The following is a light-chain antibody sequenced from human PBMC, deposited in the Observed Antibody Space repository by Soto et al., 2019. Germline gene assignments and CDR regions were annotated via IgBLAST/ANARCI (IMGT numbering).Light chain of an antibody. Sequence: EIVMTQSPAALSVSPGEGATLSCRASQSLRTDVAWYQQKPGQAPRLLIYDASTRATGVPARFSGSGSGTEFTPIISSLQSEDFAVYYCQHYNNWPGALTFGGGTKVEIK. CDR2: DAS. CDR1: QSLRTD. V-gene: IGKV3D-15*01. CDR3: QHYNNWPGALT. J-gene: IGKJ4*01.